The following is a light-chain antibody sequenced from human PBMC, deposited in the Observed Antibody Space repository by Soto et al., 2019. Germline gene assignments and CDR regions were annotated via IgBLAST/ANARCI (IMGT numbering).Light chain of an antibody. Sequence: DIQMTQSPSTLSASVGDRVTITCRASQSISSWLAWYQQKPGKAPKLLIYDASSLESGVPSRFSGSGSGTDFTLTITSLQPEDFATYYCQQLNSFPITFGQGTRLEIK. CDR3: QQLNSFPIT. CDR2: DAS. V-gene: IGKV1-5*01. CDR1: QSISSW. J-gene: IGKJ5*01.